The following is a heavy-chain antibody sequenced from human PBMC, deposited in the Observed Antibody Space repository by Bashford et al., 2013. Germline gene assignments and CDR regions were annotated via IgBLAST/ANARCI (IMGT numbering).Heavy chain of an antibody. D-gene: IGHD3-10*01. CDR3: VRDRVGCYGFGGEWTS. V-gene: IGHV3-48*02. J-gene: IGHJ3*01. CDR2: ITSTSDTI. CDR1: GFTFSSYW. Sequence: GSLRLSCAASGFTFSSYWMSWVRQAPGKGLEWVSYITSTSDTIYYADFAKGRFSVSRDNAQNSLYLQMNSLRDEDTAVYYCVRDRVGCYGFGGEWTSWGQGTSGHRLL.